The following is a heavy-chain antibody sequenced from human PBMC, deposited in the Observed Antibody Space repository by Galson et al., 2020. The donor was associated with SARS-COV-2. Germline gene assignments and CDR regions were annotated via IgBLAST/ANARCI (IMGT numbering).Heavy chain of an antibody. J-gene: IGHJ3*02. D-gene: IGHD3-22*01. Sequence: HGESLKISCKGSGYSFTSYWISWVRQMPGKGLEWMGRIDPSDSYTNYSPSFQGHVTISADKSISTAYLQWSSLKASDTAMYYCARQDYYDSSGYAPEDAFDIWGQGTMVTVSS. CDR2: IDPSDSYT. CDR1: GYSFTSYW. V-gene: IGHV5-10-1*01. CDR3: ARQDYYDSSGYAPEDAFDI.